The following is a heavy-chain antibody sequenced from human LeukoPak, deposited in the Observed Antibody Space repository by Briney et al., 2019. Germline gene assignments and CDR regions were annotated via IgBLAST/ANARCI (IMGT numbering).Heavy chain of an antibody. Sequence: GRSLRLSCAASGFTFSSYAMHWVRQAPGKWPEWVAVVSYDGSNKYYADSVKDRFTISRDNSKNTLYLQIHSLRAEDTAVYYCAKSRSGWHPIWGQGTMVTVSS. CDR2: VSYDGSNK. J-gene: IGHJ3*02. D-gene: IGHD6-19*01. CDR1: GFTFSSYA. V-gene: IGHV3-30*18. CDR3: AKSRSGWHPI.